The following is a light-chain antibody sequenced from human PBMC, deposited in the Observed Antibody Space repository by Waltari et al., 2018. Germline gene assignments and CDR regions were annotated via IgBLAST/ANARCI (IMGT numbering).Light chain of an antibody. CDR3: SSYTSSSHVV. CDR2: EVS. V-gene: IGLV2-14*01. Sequence: QSALTQPASVSGSPGQSITISCTGTSSDVGGYNYVSWYQQHPGKAPKLVIEEVSNRPSGVSNRISGSKSGNTASLTISGLQAEDEADYYCSSYTSSSHVVFGGGTKLTVL. CDR1: SSDVGGYNY. J-gene: IGLJ2*01.